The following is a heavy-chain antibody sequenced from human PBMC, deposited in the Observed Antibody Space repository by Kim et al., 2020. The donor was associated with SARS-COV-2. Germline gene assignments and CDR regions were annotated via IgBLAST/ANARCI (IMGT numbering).Heavy chain of an antibody. CDR3: ARGRYGEITIFVLVPGDY. Sequence: SETLSLTCAVYGGSFSGYYWSWIRQPPGKGLEWIGEINHSGSTNYNPSLKSRVTISVDTSKNQFSLKLSSVTAADTAVYYCARGRYGEITIFVLVPGDY. CDR1: GGSFSGYY. CDR2: INHSGST. D-gene: IGHD3-3*01. J-gene: IGHJ4*01. V-gene: IGHV4-34*01.